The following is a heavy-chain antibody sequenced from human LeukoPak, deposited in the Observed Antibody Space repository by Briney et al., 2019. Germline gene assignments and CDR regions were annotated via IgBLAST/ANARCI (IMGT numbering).Heavy chain of an antibody. J-gene: IGHJ4*02. CDR2: INLNSGGT. D-gene: IGHD3-9*01. V-gene: IGHV1-2*02. CDR1: GYTFTGSY. CDR3: ARSPHILTGENFGY. Sequence: ASVKVSCKASGYTFTGSYMHWVRQAPGQGLEWMGWINLNSGGTNYAQKFQVRVTMTRDTSISTAYMELSRLRSDDTAVYYCARSPHILTGENFGYWGQGTLVTVSS.